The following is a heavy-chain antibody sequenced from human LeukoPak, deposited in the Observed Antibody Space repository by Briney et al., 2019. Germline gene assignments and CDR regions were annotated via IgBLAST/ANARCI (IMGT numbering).Heavy chain of an antibody. D-gene: IGHD5-12*01. J-gene: IGHJ4*02. CDR3: ARDSGFSGYDFEVDY. CDR1: GYTFTGYY. CDR2: INPNSGGT. V-gene: IGHV1-2*02. Sequence: ASVKVSCKASGYTFTGYYMHWVRQAPGQGLEWMGWINPNSGGTNYAQKFQGRVTMTRDTSISTAYMELSRLRSDDTAVYYCARDSGFSGYDFEVDYWGQGTLVTVSS.